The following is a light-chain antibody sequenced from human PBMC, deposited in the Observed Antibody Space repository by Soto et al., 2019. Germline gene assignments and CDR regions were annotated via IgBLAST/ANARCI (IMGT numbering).Light chain of an antibody. V-gene: IGKV1-39*01. CDR3: QQTYRTPLT. CDR2: AAS. CDR1: QYIGRY. J-gene: IGKJ4*01. Sequence: DIQMTQSPSSLSASVGDRVTITCRAGQYIGRYLNWYQQKPGKAPKLLIYAASSLHSGVPSRFSGSGSGTDFTLTISSLHPEDFATYSCQQTYRTPLTFGGGTK.